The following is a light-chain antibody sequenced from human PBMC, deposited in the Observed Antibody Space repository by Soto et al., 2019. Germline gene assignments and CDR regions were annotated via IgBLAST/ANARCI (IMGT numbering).Light chain of an antibody. Sequence: IRMTQSPSSLSASTGDRVTITCQASQDISNYLNWYQQKPGKAPKLLIYDASNLETGVPSRFSGSGSGTDFTFTISSLQPEDIATYYCQQYDNLPLYTFGQGTKLEIK. V-gene: IGKV1-33*01. CDR1: QDISNY. CDR3: QQYDNLPLYT. J-gene: IGKJ2*01. CDR2: DAS.